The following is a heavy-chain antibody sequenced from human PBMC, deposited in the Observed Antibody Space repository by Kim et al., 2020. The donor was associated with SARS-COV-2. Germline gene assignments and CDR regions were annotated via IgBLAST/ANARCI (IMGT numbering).Heavy chain of an antibody. CDR2: IYYSGST. Sequence: SETLSLTCTVSGGSISSGGYYWSWIRQHPGKGLEWIGYIYYSGSTYYNPSLKSRVTISVDTSKNQFSLKLSSVTAADTAVYYCARDRPKAAGPNGMDVWGQGTTVTVSS. J-gene: IGHJ6*02. CDR1: GGSISSGGYY. D-gene: IGHD6-13*01. CDR3: ARDRPKAAGPNGMDV. V-gene: IGHV4-31*03.